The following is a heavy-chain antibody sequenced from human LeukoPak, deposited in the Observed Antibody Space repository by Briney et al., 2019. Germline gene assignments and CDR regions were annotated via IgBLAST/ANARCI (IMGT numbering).Heavy chain of an antibody. CDR3: TTGGYGGQFDY. CDR1: GYAFSNAC. D-gene: IGHD5-12*01. V-gene: IGHV3-15*01. CDR2: IKSKTDGGTT. J-gene: IGHJ4*02. Sequence: GRSLRLSCAASGYAFSNACMSWVRHAPGKGREWVGRIKSKTDGGTTDYAAPVKGRFTISRDDSKNTLYLQMNSLKTEDTAVYYCTTGGYGGQFDYWGQGTLVTVSS.